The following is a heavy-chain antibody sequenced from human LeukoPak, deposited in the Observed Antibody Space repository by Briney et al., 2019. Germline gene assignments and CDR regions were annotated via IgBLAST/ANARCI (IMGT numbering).Heavy chain of an antibody. V-gene: IGHV3-21*01. D-gene: IGHD1-1*01. CDR1: GFTFSSYS. Sequence: PGGSLRLSCAASGFTFSSYSMNWVRQAPGNGLEWVSSISSSSSYIYYADSVKGRFTISRDNAKNTVYLQMNSLRAEDTAVYYCATSRTFDYWGQGTLVTVSS. CDR3: ATSRTFDY. CDR2: ISSSSSYI. J-gene: IGHJ4*02.